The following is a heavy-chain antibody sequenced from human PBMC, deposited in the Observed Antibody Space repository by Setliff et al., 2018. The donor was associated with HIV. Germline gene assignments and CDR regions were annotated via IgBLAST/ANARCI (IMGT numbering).Heavy chain of an antibody. Sequence: SETLSLTCAVYGGSFSGYYWTWIRQTPGKGLEWIGEISHSGSTNYNPSLKSRFTISRDNSKNTLSLQMNSLRAEDTAVYYCATYYASGSRIDYWGQGTLVTVSS. D-gene: IGHD3-10*01. CDR2: ISHSGST. CDR3: ATYYASGSRIDY. J-gene: IGHJ4*02. CDR1: GGSFSGYY. V-gene: IGHV4-34*01.